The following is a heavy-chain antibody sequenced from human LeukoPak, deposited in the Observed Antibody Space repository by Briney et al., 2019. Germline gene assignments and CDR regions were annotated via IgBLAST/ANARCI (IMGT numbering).Heavy chain of an antibody. D-gene: IGHD3-10*01. CDR1: GYSISSGYY. CDR2: IYHSGST. Sequence: SETLSLTCAVSGYSISSGYYWGWIRQPPGKGLEGIGSIYHSGSTYYNPSLKSRVTISVDTSKNQFSLKLSSVTAADTAVYYCARDPRRGIAMVRGVIKHPTGWFDPWGQGTLVTVSS. J-gene: IGHJ5*02. V-gene: IGHV4-38-2*02. CDR3: ARDPRRGIAMVRGVIKHPTGWFDP.